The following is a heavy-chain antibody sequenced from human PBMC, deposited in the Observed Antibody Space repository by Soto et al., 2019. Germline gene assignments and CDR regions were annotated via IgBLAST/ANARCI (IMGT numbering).Heavy chain of an antibody. Sequence: GGSLRLSCAASGFTFSSYGMHWVRQAPGKGLEWVAVIWYDGSNKYCADSVKGRFTISRDNSKNTLYLQMNSLRAEDTAVYYWARDGLPAAILGLCSCHPWSRGTLVSVS. CDR1: GFTFSSYG. J-gene: IGHJ5*02. V-gene: IGHV3-33*01. CDR2: IWYDGSNK. D-gene: IGHD3-10*02. CDR3: ARDGLPAAILGLCSCHP.